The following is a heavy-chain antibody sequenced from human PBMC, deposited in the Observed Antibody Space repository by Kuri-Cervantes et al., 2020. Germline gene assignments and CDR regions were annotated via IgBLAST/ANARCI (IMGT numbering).Heavy chain of an antibody. CDR1: GFAFRTYA. CDR3: AREGDSSGWYTMDY. V-gene: IGHV3-7*01. Sequence: GGSLRLSCAASGFAFRTYALSWVRQAPGKGLEWVANIKQDGSEKYYVDSVKGRFTISRDNAKNSLYLQMNSLRAEDTAVYYCAREGDSSGWYTMDYWGQGTLVTVSS. CDR2: IKQDGSEK. J-gene: IGHJ4*02. D-gene: IGHD6-19*01.